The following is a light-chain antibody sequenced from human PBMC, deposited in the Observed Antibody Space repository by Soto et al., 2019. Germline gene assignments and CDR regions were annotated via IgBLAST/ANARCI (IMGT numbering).Light chain of an antibody. CDR2: DAS. J-gene: IGKJ4*01. Sequence: EIVMTQSPATLSMSPGERATLSCRASQSVSSALAWYQQKPGQAPGLLIYDASTRATGVPARFSGSGSGTEFTLTISSLQSEDFAVYYCQQYNNWPLTFGGGTKVEIK. CDR3: QQYNNWPLT. V-gene: IGKV3-15*01. CDR1: QSVSSA.